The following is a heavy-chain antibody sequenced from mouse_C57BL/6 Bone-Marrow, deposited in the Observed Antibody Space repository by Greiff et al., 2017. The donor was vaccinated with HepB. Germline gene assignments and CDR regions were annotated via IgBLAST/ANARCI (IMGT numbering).Heavy chain of an antibody. CDR3: TTSRVMTSWYFDV. CDR1: GFNIKDDY. Sequence: EVQLQQSGAELVRPGASVKLSCTASGFNIKDDYMHWVKQRPEQGLEWIGWIDPENGDTEYASKFQGKATITADTSSNTAYLQLSSLTSEDTAVYYCTTSRVMTSWYFDVWGTGTTVTVSS. D-gene: IGHD2-2*01. V-gene: IGHV14-4*01. CDR2: IDPENGDT. J-gene: IGHJ1*03.